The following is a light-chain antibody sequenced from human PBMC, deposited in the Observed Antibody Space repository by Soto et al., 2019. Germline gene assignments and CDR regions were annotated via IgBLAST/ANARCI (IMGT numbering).Light chain of an antibody. CDR3: QQHEKWPFT. J-gene: IGKJ2*01. CDR1: QSVSSN. CDR2: GAS. Sequence: EIVMTQSPATLSVSPGERATLSCRASQSVSSNLAWYQQKPGQAPRLLIYGASTRATGIPARLSGSGSGTEFTLTISSLQSEDFAFYYCQQHEKWPFTFGQGTKLDIK. V-gene: IGKV3-15*01.